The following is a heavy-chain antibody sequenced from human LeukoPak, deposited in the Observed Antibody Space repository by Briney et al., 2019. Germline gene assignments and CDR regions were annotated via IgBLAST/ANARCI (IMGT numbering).Heavy chain of an antibody. V-gene: IGHV3-23*01. J-gene: IGHJ4*02. D-gene: IGHD6-19*01. CDR1: GFTFNNYV. CDR2: INGGGYNT. Sequence: GGSLRLSCAASGFTFNNYVMSWVRQAPGKGLEWVSTINGGGYNTYYADSVKGRFTISRDNSKNTLSLQVNTLRAEDTAVYYCARASGIYASGWYFDYWGQGTLVTVSS. CDR3: ARASGIYASGWYFDY.